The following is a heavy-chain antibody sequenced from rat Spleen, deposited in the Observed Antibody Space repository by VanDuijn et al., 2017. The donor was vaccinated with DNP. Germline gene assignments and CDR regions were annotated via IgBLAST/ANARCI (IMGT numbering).Heavy chain of an antibody. V-gene: IGHV5-22*01. CDR2: TNYAGGST. CDR1: GFTFSDYY. Sequence: EVQLVESGGGLVQPGRSLKLSCAASGFTFSDYYMAWVRQTPTKGLEWVAYTNYAGGSTYNGDSVKGRFTISSDNAKSTLYLQINSLRSEDMATYYCARHVLPLRVWDYWGQGVMVTVSS. CDR3: ARHVLPLRVWDY. J-gene: IGHJ2*01. D-gene: IGHD1-4*01.